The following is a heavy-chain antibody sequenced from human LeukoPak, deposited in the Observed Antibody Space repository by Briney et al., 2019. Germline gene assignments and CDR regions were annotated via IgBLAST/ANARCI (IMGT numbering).Heavy chain of an antibody. V-gene: IGHV1-18*01. J-gene: IGHJ4*02. Sequence: ASVKVSCKASGYTFTSYGISWVRQAPGQGLEWMGWISAYNGNTNYAQKLQGRVTMTTDTSTSTAYMELRSLRSDDTAVYYCARDQPVIAAAEGVDYWGQGTLVTVSS. CDR1: GYTFTSYG. CDR2: ISAYNGNT. CDR3: ARDQPVIAAAEGVDY. D-gene: IGHD6-13*01.